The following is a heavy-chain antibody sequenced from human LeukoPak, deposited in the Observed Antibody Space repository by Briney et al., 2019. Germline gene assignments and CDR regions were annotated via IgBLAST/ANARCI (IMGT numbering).Heavy chain of an antibody. CDR1: GFTFDDYA. J-gene: IGHJ4*02. V-gene: IGHV3-9*01. D-gene: IGHD3-22*01. CDR2: ISWNSGSI. CDR3: AKDIHYYDSSGPFDY. Sequence: GGSLRLSCAASGFTFDDYAMHWVRQAPGKGLEWVSGISWNSGSIGHADSVKGRFTISRDNAKNSLYLQMNSLRAEDTALYYCAKDIHYYDSSGPFDYWGQGTLVTVSS.